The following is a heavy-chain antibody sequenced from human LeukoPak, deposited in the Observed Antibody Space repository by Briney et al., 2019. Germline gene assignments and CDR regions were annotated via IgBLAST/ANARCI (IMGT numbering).Heavy chain of an antibody. CDR3: TRNHRLGLYYYYAMDV. D-gene: IGHD4-11*01. J-gene: IGHJ6*02. Sequence: GGSLTLSCAVSGITFSSYSMNWVRQPPGKGLEWVSSISGSSSHIYYAASVTGRFTISRDNAKNSLYLQMNSLRAEDTAVYYCTRNHRLGLYYYYAMDVWGQGTTVTVSS. CDR1: GITFSSYS. CDR2: ISGSSSHI. V-gene: IGHV3-21*01.